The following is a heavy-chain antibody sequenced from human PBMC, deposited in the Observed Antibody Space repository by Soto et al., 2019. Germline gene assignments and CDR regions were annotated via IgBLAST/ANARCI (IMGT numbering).Heavy chain of an antibody. CDR3: ARYYYDTSGYIDF. Sequence: PSETLSLTCTVSGASISNYYWSWIRQPPGKGLEWIGYIYHSGSTNYNPSLRSRVTISIDTSKNQFSLRLGSVTAADTAVYYCARYYYDTSGYIDFWGQGTLVTVSS. D-gene: IGHD3-22*01. CDR1: GASISNYY. V-gene: IGHV4-59*08. CDR2: IYHSGST. J-gene: IGHJ4*02.